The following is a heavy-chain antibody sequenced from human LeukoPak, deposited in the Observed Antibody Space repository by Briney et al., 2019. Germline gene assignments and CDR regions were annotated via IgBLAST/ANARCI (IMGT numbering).Heavy chain of an antibody. CDR3: ARAEGSGSYYFDY. Sequence: GTSLRLSCAASGLILSSYGIHWVRQAPGRGLEWVAVIWYDGTNIYYGDSVKGRFSISRDNAKNSLYLQMNSLRAEDTAVYYCARAEGSGSYYFDYWGQGTLVTVSS. D-gene: IGHD3-10*01. CDR1: GLILSSYG. J-gene: IGHJ4*02. CDR2: IWYDGTNI. V-gene: IGHV3-33*01.